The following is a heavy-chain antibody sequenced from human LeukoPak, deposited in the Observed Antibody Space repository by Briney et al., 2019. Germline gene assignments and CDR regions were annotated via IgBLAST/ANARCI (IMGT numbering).Heavy chain of an antibody. D-gene: IGHD3-10*01. V-gene: IGHV3-53*01. CDR2: IYSGGST. Sequence: GGSLRLSFAASGFTVSSNYMSWVRQAPGKGLEWFPVIYSGGSTYYADSVKGRFTISRDNSKNTLYLQMNSLRAEDTAVYYCASKRGSGSFSNQHVWGQGTLVTVSS. CDR3: ASKRGSGSFSNQHV. CDR1: GFTVSSNY. J-gene: IGHJ4*02.